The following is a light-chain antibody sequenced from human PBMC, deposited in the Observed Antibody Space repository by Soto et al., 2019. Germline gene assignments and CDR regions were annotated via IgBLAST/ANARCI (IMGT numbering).Light chain of an antibody. CDR3: QKRYSVVYT. V-gene: IGKV1-39*01. J-gene: IGKJ2*01. Sequence: IQMTQSPAALSASVGDRVTITCRASQNIMTYLNWSQQKPGTAPNLLINSASSLQSGVPSRFSGSVSVTDFTLTISRLHPDDIATYFCQKRYSVVYTFGQGNKL. CDR1: QNIMTY. CDR2: SAS.